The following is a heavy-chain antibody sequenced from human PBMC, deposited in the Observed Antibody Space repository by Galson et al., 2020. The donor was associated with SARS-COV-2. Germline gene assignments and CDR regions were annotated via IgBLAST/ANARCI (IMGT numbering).Heavy chain of an antibody. CDR1: GGSISSTSYY. Sequence: SETLSLTCTVSGGSISSTSYYWGWIRQPPGKGLEWIGSIDYSGSTYYNPSLKSRVTISVDTSKNQFSLKLSSVTAADTAVYYCARLAYLIAAAGDLIDYWGQGTLVTVSS. D-gene: IGHD6-13*01. CDR3: ARLAYLIAAAGDLIDY. CDR2: IDYSGST. J-gene: IGHJ4*02. V-gene: IGHV4-39*01.